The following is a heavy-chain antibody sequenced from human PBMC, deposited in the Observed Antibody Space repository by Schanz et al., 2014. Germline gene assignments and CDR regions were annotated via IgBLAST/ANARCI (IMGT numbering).Heavy chain of an antibody. V-gene: IGHV3-7*01. Sequence: EVQLVESGGGLVQPGGSLRLSCAGSGFAFSSNWMNWVRQAPGKGLEWVANIKLDGSEKYYVDSVKGRFTISRDNAKNSLYLQMNSLTAEDTAVYYCAKYGTGKGVSFEYWGQGTLVTVSS. CDR3: AKYGTGKGVSFEY. CDR2: IKLDGSEK. CDR1: GFAFSSNW. J-gene: IGHJ4*02. D-gene: IGHD1-26*01.